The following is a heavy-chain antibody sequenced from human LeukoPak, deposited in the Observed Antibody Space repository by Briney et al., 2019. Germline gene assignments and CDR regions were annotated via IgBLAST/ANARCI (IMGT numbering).Heavy chain of an antibody. CDR2: IHYSGST. V-gene: IGHV4-39*01. CDR1: GFTFSNAW. J-gene: IGHJ5*02. D-gene: IGHD6-19*01. CDR3: ARHDVAGRTNRFDP. Sequence: KPGGSLRLSCAASGFTFSNAWMSWIRQPPGKGLEWIASIHYSGSTYSNPSLKSRVTILVDTSKNQISLKLSSVTAVDTAVYYCARHDVAGRTNRFDPWGQGTLVTVSS.